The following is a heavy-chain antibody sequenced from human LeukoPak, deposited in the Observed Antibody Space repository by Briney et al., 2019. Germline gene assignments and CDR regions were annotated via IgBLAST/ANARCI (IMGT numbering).Heavy chain of an antibody. CDR3: ARDSLAYCGGDCYSFPGDY. CDR1: GFTFSSYA. D-gene: IGHD2-21*02. V-gene: IGHV3-30-3*01. CDR2: IPYDGSNK. Sequence: HPGGSLRLSCAASGFTFSSYAMHWVRQAPGKGLEWVAVIPYDGSNKYYADSVKGRFTISRDNSKNTLYLQMNSLRAEDTAVYYCARDSLAYCGGDCYSFPGDYWGQGTLVTVSS. J-gene: IGHJ4*02.